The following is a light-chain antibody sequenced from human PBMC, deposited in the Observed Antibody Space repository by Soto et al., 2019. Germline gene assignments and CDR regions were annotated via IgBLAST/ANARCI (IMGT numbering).Light chain of an antibody. V-gene: IGKV3-15*01. CDR1: QSINSN. CDR3: QQYDNWPRT. Sequence: DIVMTQSPVTLFVSPGERATLSCRASQSINSNLAWYQQKPGQAPRLLIYGASTRATGFPARFSGSGSGTEFTLTISSPQSEDFAVYYCQQYDNWPRTFGQGTKVDIK. CDR2: GAS. J-gene: IGKJ1*01.